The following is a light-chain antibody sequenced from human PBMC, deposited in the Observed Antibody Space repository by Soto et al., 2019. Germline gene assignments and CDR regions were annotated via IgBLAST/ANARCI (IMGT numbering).Light chain of an antibody. J-gene: IGKJ2*01. CDR2: AAS. CDR3: QQSYSTPYT. V-gene: IGKV1-39*01. Sequence: DIQMTQSPSSLSASVGDRVTITCRASQSISSYLNWYQQKPGKAPKLLIYAASSLQSGVPSRFSGSGAGTDFTLTIRSLQPEDFATYYCQQSYSTPYTFGQGTKLQIQ. CDR1: QSISSY.